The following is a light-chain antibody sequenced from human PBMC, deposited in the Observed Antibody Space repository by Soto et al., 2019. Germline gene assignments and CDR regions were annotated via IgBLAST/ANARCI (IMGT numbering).Light chain of an antibody. Sequence: QSVLTQPPSASGTPGQRVTISCSGSSSNIGSYTVNWYQQLPGTAPKLLIYNNNQRPSGVPDRFSGSKSGTSASLAISGLQSEDEANYYCAVWDDSLAGMVFGGGTKLTVL. CDR3: AVWDDSLAGMV. J-gene: IGLJ2*01. CDR1: SSNIGSYT. V-gene: IGLV1-44*01. CDR2: NNN.